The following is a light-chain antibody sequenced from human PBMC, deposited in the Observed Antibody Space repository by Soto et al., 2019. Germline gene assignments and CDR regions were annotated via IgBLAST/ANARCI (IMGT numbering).Light chain of an antibody. Sequence: DIQMTHYPSTLSAFAGDRVTIACRASQNISSWLAWYQQKPGKAPKILNHKASTLESGVPARFSGSGSRTEFSLTITSMQPDYFATYDCHQYPPHSSFGPGTNVDL. J-gene: IGKJ3*01. V-gene: IGKV1-5*03. CDR3: HQYPPHSS. CDR1: QNISSW. CDR2: KAS.